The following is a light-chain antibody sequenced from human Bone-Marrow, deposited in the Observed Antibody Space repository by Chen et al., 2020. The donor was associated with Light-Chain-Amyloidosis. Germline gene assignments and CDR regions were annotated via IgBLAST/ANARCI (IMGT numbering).Light chain of an antibody. CDR1: NIGSTS. CDR3: QVWDRSSERPL. Sequence: SYVLTQPSSVSVAPGQTATIACGGNNIGSTSVHWYQQTPGQAPLLVVYDDSDRPSGIPERLAGSNCGNTATLTISRVEAGDEGDYYCQVWDRSSERPLFGGGTKLTVL. J-gene: IGLJ3*02. V-gene: IGLV3-21*02. CDR2: DDS.